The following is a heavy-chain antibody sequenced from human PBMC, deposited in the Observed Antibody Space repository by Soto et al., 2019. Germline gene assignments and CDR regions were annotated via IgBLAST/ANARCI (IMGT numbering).Heavy chain of an antibody. D-gene: IGHD2-15*01. V-gene: IGHV4-31*03. J-gene: IGHJ4*02. Sequence: SETLSLTCTVSGGSISSGGYYWSWIRQRPGKGLEWIGYIYYSGSTYYNPSLKSRVTISVDTSKNQFSLKLSSVTAADTAVYYCARGRIDGGPGWYWGQGTLVTVSS. CDR1: GGSISSGGYY. CDR3: ARGRIDGGPGWY. CDR2: IYYSGST.